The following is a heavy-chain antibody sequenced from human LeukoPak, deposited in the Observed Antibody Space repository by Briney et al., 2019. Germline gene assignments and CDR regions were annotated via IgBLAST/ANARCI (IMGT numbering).Heavy chain of an antibody. V-gene: IGHV3-30-3*01. J-gene: IGHJ4*02. CDR3: ARIWDGYSGSDY. D-gene: IGHD1-26*01. CDR2: ISYDGSNK. CDR1: GFTFSGYP. Sequence: PGGSLRLSCAASGFTFSGYPIHWVRQAPGKGLEWVAVISYDGSNKYYADSVKGRFTISRDNSKNTLYLQMNSLRAEDTAVYYCARIWDGYSGSDYWGQGTLVTVSS.